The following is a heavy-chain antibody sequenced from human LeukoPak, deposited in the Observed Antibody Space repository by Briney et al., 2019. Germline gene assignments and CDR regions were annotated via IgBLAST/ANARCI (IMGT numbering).Heavy chain of an antibody. CDR3: ARQGFRPY. D-gene: IGHD6-6*01. J-gene: IGHJ4*02. CDR2: ISPDGRGK. V-gene: IGHV3-7*01. Sequence: GGSLRLSCAASGSTFSKTWMTWVRQAPGQGLEWVATISPDGRGKYYVDSVKGRFTISRDNAKNSLYLQMNSLRAEDTAVYYCARQGFRPYWGQGTLVTVSS. CDR1: GSTFSKTW.